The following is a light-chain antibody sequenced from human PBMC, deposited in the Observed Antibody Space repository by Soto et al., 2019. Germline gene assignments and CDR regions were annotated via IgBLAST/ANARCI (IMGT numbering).Light chain of an antibody. Sequence: EIVLTQSPATLSLSPGERATLSCRASQSASSYLAWYQQKPGRAPRLLIYDASNRATGIPARFSGSGSGTDFTLTISSLEPEDSAVYHCQQYNKWPLTFGGGTKVEIK. CDR3: QQYNKWPLT. J-gene: IGKJ4*01. V-gene: IGKV3-11*01. CDR2: DAS. CDR1: QSASSY.